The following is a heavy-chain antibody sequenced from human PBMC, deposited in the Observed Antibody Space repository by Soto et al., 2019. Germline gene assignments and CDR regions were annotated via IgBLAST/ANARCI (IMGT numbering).Heavy chain of an antibody. Sequence: EVQLVESGGGLVKPGGSLRLSCAASGFTFSSYSMNWVRQAPGKGLEWVSSISSSSSYIYYADSVKGRFSISRDNAKNSLYMQMNSLRAEDTAVYYCARIVSDSYGYAYWGQGTLVTVSS. CDR3: ARIVSDSYGYAY. J-gene: IGHJ4*02. CDR1: GFTFSSYS. CDR2: ISSSSSYI. D-gene: IGHD5-18*01. V-gene: IGHV3-21*01.